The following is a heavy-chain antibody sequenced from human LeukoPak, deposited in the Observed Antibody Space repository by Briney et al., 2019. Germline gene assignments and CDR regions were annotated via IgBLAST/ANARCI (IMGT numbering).Heavy chain of an antibody. J-gene: IGHJ3*01. D-gene: IGHD2-2*01. V-gene: IGHV3-23*01. CDR1: GFTFNNNA. CDR2: INGGGDAT. Sequence: GGSLRLSCATSGFTFNNNAMSWVRQAPGKRLEWVSAINGGGDATEYADSVKGRSTISRDNSKSTLYLQMNSLRPEDTAVYYCARCTASCYANAFDVWGQGTLLTVSS. CDR3: ARCTASCYANAFDV.